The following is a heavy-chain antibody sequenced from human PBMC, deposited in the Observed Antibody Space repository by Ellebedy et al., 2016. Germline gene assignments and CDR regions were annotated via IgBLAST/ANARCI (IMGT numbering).Heavy chain of an antibody. V-gene: IGHV1-46*01. J-gene: IGHJ4*02. CDR3: TRSLWFGEFLRPGPSFDY. CDR1: GYTFTSYC. Sequence: ASVKVSXXASGYTFTSYCIHWVRQAPGQGLEWMGNIRPSAGSTTYAEKFQGRITVTRDTSTNTAYMELSSLRSDDTAVYYCTRSLWFGEFLRPGPSFDYWGQGTLVAVSS. D-gene: IGHD3-10*01. CDR2: IRPSAGST.